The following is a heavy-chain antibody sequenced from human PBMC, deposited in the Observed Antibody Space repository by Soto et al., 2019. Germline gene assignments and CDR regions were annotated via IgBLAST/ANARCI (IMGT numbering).Heavy chain of an antibody. CDR1: GFTFSSYG. J-gene: IGHJ2*01. V-gene: IGHV3-30*18. CDR3: AKEFEAGEDWYFDL. D-gene: IGHD7-27*01. Sequence: QVQLVESGGGVVQPGRSLRLSCAASGFTFSSYGMHWVRQAPGKGLEWVAVISYDGSNKYYADSVKGRFTISRDNSKNTLYLQMNSRRAEDTAVYYCAKEFEAGEDWYFDLWGRGTLVTVSS. CDR2: ISYDGSNK.